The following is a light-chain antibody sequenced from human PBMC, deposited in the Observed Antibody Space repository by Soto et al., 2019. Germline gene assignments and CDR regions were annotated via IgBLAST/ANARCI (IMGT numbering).Light chain of an antibody. J-gene: IGLJ1*01. CDR2: DVS. CDR3: CSYAGSYTFV. V-gene: IGLV2-11*01. Sequence: QSALTQPRSVSGSPGQSGTISYTGTSSDVGGDNYVSWYQQHPGKAPKLMIYDVSKRPSGVPDRFSGSKSGNTASLTISGLQAEDEADYYCCSYAGSYTFVFGTGTKVTVL. CDR1: SSDVGGDNY.